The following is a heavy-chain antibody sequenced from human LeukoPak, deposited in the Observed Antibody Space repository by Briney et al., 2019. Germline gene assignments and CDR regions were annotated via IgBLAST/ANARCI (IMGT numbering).Heavy chain of an antibody. J-gene: IGHJ5*02. D-gene: IGHD2-15*01. Sequence: ETLSLTCTVSGGSISSYYWSWIRQPPGKGLEWIGYIYYSGSTNYNPSLTSRVTISVDTSKNQFSLKLSSVTAADTAVYYCAREQVAATNWFDPWGQGTLVTVSS. V-gene: IGHV4-59*01. CDR3: AREQVAATNWFDP. CDR2: IYYSGST. CDR1: GGSISSYY.